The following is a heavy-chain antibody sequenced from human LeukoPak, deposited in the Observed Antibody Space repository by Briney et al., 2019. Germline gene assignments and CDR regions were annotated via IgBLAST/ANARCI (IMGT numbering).Heavy chain of an antibody. J-gene: IGHJ3*02. CDR3: ATHYYDSSGYYYDHAFDI. CDR2: ISSSGRTI. V-gene: IGHV3-48*01. D-gene: IGHD3-22*01. Sequence: GGSLRLSCAASGFTFRSYSMNWVRQAPGKGLEWVSYISSSGRTIYYADSVKGRFTISRDNAKNTLYLQMNNLRAEDTAVYYCATHYYDSSGYYYDHAFDIWGQGTMVTVSS. CDR1: GFTFRSYS.